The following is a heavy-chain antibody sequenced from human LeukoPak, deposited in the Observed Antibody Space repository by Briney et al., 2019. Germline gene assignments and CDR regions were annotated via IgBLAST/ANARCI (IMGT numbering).Heavy chain of an antibody. CDR2: IYYSGST. Sequence: GSLRLSCAASGFIFSDYGMSWIRQPPGKGLEWIGYIYYSGSTNYNPSLKSRVTISVETSKNEFSLKLRSVTAADTAVYYCARVTGYRIEDYFDYWGQGTLVTVSS. J-gene: IGHJ4*02. V-gene: IGHV4-59*01. CDR3: ARVTGYRIEDYFDY. CDR1: GFIFSDYG. D-gene: IGHD6-13*01.